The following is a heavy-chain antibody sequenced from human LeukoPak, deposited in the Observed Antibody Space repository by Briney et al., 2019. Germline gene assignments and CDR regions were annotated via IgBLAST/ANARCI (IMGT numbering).Heavy chain of an antibody. J-gene: IGHJ4*02. CDR1: GFTFSSYA. V-gene: IGHV3-23*01. Sequence: GGSLRLSCAASGFTFSSYAMSWVRQTPGRGLEWVSAISGSGGSTYYADSVKGRFTISRDNSKNTLYLQMNSLGAEDTAVYYCARQAYGSGSYLLDYWGQGTLVTVSS. CDR3: ARQAYGSGSYLLDY. CDR2: ISGSGGST. D-gene: IGHD3-10*01.